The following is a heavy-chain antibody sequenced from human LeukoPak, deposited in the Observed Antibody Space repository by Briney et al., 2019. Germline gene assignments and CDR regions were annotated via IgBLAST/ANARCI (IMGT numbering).Heavy chain of an antibody. CDR3: ARENGDYFDY. Sequence: SETLSLTCTVSGYSINSGYYWGWIRQPPGKGLEWIGSIYHSGSTYYNPSLKRRVTISVDTSKNQFSLKLSSVTAADTAVYYCARENGDYFDYWGQGTLVTVSS. V-gene: IGHV4-38-2*02. CDR2: IYHSGST. J-gene: IGHJ4*02. CDR1: GYSINSGYY. D-gene: IGHD4-17*01.